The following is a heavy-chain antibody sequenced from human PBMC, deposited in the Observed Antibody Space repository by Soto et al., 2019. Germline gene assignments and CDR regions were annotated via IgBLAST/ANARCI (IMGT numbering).Heavy chain of an antibody. J-gene: IGHJ6*03. CDR1: GGSISSSSYY. D-gene: IGHD3-3*01. CDR2: IYYSGST. V-gene: IGHV4-39*01. Sequence: SETLSLTCTVSGGSISSSSYYWCWILHPPGKGLEWIGSIYYSGSTYYNPSLKSRVTISVDTSKNQFSLKLSSVTAADTAVYYCARHFSFSNYYYYMDVWGKGTTVTVSS. CDR3: ARHFSFSNYYYYMDV.